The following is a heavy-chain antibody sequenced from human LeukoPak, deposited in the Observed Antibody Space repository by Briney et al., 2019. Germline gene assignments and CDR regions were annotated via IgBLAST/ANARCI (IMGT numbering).Heavy chain of an antibody. CDR3: ARASYCSGGSCYSDY. CDR2: ISAYNGNT. J-gene: IGHJ4*02. Sequence: ASVKVSCKASGYTFTSFGISWVRQAPGQGLEWMGWISAYNGNTIYAQKVKGRVTMTTDTSTSTAYMELRSLKSDDTAVYYCARASYCSGGSCYSDYWGQGTLVTVSS. D-gene: IGHD2-15*01. V-gene: IGHV1-18*01. CDR1: GYTFTSFG.